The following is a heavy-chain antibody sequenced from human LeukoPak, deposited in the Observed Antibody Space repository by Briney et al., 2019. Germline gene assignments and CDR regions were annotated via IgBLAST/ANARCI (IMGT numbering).Heavy chain of an antibody. Sequence: ASVKVSCKASGGTFSSYAISWVRQAPGQGLEWMGGIIPIFGTANYAQKFQGRVTITTDESTSTAYMELSSLRSEDTAVYHCASQGGCTNGVCYTGYYYYYMDVWGKGTTVTVSS. J-gene: IGHJ6*03. V-gene: IGHV1-69*05. CDR3: ASQGGCTNGVCYTGYYYYYMDV. CDR1: GGTFSSYA. D-gene: IGHD2-8*01. CDR2: IIPIFGTA.